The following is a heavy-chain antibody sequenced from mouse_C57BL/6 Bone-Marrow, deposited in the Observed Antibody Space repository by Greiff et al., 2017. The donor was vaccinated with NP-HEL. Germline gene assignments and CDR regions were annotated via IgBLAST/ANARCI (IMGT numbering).Heavy chain of an antibody. CDR2: INPGSGGT. CDR3: ARKGVYYYGSSYADY. J-gene: IGHJ2*01. D-gene: IGHD1-1*01. Sequence: QVQLQQSGAELVRPGTSVKVSCKASGYAFTNYLIEWVKQRPGQGLEWIGVINPGSGGTNYNEKFKGKATLTADKSSSTAYMQLSSLTSEDSAVYFCARKGVYYYGSSYADYWGQGTTLTVSS. CDR1: GYAFTNYL. V-gene: IGHV1-54*01.